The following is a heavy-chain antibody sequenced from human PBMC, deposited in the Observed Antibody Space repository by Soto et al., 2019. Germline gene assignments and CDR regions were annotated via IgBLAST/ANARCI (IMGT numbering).Heavy chain of an antibody. D-gene: IGHD3-10*01. J-gene: IGHJ6*01. CDR1: GDSVSSNSAA. Sequence: SQTLSLTCAISGDSVSSNSAAWNWIRQSPSRGLEWLGRTYYKSKWNNDYALSVKSRITINPDTSKNQFSLHLYSVTPEDTAVYSGTGISWFRGLDVCGQGPPVSVGS. CDR3: TGISWFRGLDV. V-gene: IGHV6-1*01. CDR2: TYYKSKWNN.